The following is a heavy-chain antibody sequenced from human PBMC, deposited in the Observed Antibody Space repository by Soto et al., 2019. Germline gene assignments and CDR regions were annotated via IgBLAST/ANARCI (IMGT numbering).Heavy chain of an antibody. D-gene: IGHD3-10*01. Sequence: PSETLSLTCTVSGGSISSGGYYWSWIRQHPGKGLEWIGYIYYSGSTYYNPSLKSRVTISVDTSKNQFSLKLSSVTAADTAVYYCARDRGGRLEPPYYYYGMDVWGQGTTVTV. V-gene: IGHV4-31*03. CDR3: ARDRGGRLEPPYYYYGMDV. CDR2: IYYSGST. CDR1: GGSISSGGYY. J-gene: IGHJ6*02.